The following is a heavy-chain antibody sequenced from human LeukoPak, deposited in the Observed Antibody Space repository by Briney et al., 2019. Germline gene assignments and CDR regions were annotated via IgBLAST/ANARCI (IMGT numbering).Heavy chain of an antibody. V-gene: IGHV3-21*01. CDR3: AKDPQGVLWFGEYGIDY. J-gene: IGHJ4*02. CDR1: GFTFSSYS. CDR2: ISSSSSYI. Sequence: GGSLRLSCAASGFTFSSYSMNWVRQAPGKGLEWVSSISSSSSYIYYADSVKGRFTISRDNSKNTLYLQMNSLRAEDTAVYYCAKDPQGVLWFGEYGIDYWGQGTLVTVSS. D-gene: IGHD3-10*01.